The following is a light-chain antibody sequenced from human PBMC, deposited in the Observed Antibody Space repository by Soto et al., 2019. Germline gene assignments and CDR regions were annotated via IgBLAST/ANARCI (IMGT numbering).Light chain of an antibody. CDR2: YDS. CDR1: NLGSKS. Sequence: SYELTQPPSVSVAPGKTARITCGGNNLGSKSVHWYQQKPGQAPVLVIYYDSDRPSGIPERFSGSNSGNTATLTISRVEAGDEADYYCQVLDSSSDHLYVFGTGTKVTVL. CDR3: QVLDSSSDHLYV. V-gene: IGLV3-21*04. J-gene: IGLJ1*01.